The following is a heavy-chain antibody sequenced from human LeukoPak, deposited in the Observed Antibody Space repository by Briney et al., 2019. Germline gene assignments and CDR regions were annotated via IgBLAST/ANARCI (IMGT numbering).Heavy chain of an antibody. J-gene: IGHJ4*02. CDR2: IKSKTDGGTT. V-gene: IGHV3-15*01. CDR3: TTGLFSSGWYEDY. Sequence: GSLSLSCAASGFPFSKAWMSWVRQAPGKGLEWVGRIKSKTDGGTTDYAAPVKGKFTISRDDSKNTLYLQMNSLKTEDTAVYYCTTGLFSSGWYEDYWGQGTLVTVSS. CDR1: GFPFSKAW. D-gene: IGHD6-19*01.